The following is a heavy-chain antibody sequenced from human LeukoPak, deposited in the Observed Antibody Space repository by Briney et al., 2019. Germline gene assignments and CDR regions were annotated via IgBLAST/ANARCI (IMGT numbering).Heavy chain of an antibody. J-gene: IGHJ6*03. V-gene: IGHV3-74*01. CDR3: ARGEFGDYYYFYMDV. CDR2: INSDGRIT. D-gene: IGHD2/OR15-2a*01. Sequence: PGGSLRLSCAASGFTFSDYWMHWVRQAPGKGLVGVSRINSDGRITSYADSVKGRFTISRDDAKNSPFLQMNSLRAEDTATYYCARGEFGDYYYFYMDVWGKGTTVTVSS. CDR1: GFTFSDYW.